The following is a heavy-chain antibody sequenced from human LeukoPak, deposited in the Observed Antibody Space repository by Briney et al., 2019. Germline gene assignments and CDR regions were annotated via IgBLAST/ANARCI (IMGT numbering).Heavy chain of an antibody. Sequence: PSDTLSLTCAVYGASFSGFYWSWIRHVPGKGLEWIGEINYTGSTSYTPSLKSRVTISVDTSQNQFFLLLTSVTAADTAVYYCAKSNGYGLIDIWGQGTMVTVSS. CDR1: GASFSGFY. D-gene: IGHD3-10*01. J-gene: IGHJ3*02. V-gene: IGHV4-34*01. CDR3: AKSNGYGLIDI. CDR2: INYTGST.